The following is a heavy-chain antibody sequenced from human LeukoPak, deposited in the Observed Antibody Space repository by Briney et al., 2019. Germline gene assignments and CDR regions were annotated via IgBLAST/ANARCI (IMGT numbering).Heavy chain of an antibody. CDR2: IHPSGGST. J-gene: IGHJ4*02. D-gene: IGHD3-10*01. V-gene: IGHV1-46*03. CDR3: ARDLGSYYYGSGSYFFDY. Sequence: GASVKVSCKASGYTFTSYYMHWVRQAPGQGLEWMGIIHPSGGSTSYAQKFQGRVTMTRDTSTSTVYMELSSLRSEDTAVYYCARDLGSYYYGSGSYFFDYWGQGTLVTVSS. CDR1: GYTFTSYY.